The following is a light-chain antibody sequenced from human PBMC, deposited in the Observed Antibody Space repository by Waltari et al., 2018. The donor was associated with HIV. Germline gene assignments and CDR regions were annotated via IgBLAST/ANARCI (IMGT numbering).Light chain of an antibody. CDR3: QAWDSSTAVV. J-gene: IGLJ2*01. CDR1: KLGDKY. Sequence: SYELTQPPSVSVSPGQTASITSSGHKLGDKYASWYQQKPGRAPLLVIYQDTKRPSGIPERFSGSNSGNTAALTISGTQAMDEADYYCQAWDSSTAVVFGGGTKLTVL. V-gene: IGLV3-1*01. CDR2: QDT.